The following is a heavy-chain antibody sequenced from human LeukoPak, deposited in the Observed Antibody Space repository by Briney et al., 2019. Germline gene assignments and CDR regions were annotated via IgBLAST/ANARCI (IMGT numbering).Heavy chain of an antibody. J-gene: IGHJ4*02. Sequence: ASVKVSCKASGCTFTGYYIHWVRQAPGQGLEWMGRINPNSGGTNDAQEFQGRVTMTRDTSISTAYMELSSLRSEDTAVYYCARVHRYGSGSYYLDYWGQGTLVTVSS. CDR2: INPNSGGT. CDR1: GCTFTGYY. D-gene: IGHD3-10*01. CDR3: ARVHRYGSGSYYLDY. V-gene: IGHV1-2*06.